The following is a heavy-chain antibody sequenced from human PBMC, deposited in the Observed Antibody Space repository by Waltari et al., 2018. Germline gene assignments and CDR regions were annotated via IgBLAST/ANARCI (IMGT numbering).Heavy chain of an antibody. CDR2: IYYSWTT. CDR3: ARGLGYCSSNRCFDAFDI. CDR1: GGSISSYY. V-gene: IGHV4-59*01. Sequence: QVQLQESGPGLVKPSETLSLTCTVSGGSISSYYWAWIRQPPGKGLDWIGYIYYSWTTNYDPSLKSRVTISVDTSKNQFSLKLSSVTAADTAVYYCARGLGYCSSNRCFDAFDIWGQGTMVTVSS. D-gene: IGHD2-2*01. J-gene: IGHJ3*02.